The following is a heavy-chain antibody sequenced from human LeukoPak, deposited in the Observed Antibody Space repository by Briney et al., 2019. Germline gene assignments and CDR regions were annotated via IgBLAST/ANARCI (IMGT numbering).Heavy chain of an antibody. CDR3: VREAGYCAPVCVKTNWFDP. Sequence: GGSLRLSCAASGFPFSSHAMSWLRQPPWKGLEWVAAISNGKTYSPDSVRGRFATSRDDPTNTVYLHMNSLRDEDTALYHCVREAGYCAPVCVKTNWFDPWGQGTLVTVSS. J-gene: IGHJ5*02. V-gene: IGHV3-23*01. CDR2: ISNGKT. CDR1: GFPFSSHA. D-gene: IGHD2-15*01.